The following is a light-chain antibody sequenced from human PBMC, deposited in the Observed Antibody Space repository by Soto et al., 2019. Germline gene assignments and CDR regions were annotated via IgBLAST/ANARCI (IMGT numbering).Light chain of an antibody. J-gene: IGKJ2*01. CDR1: QNINRH. V-gene: IGKV1-39*01. CDR2: TAS. CDR3: QQSYRTPYT. Sequence: DLQMTQSPSSLSASVGDRVTITCRASQNINRHLNWYQQKPGKAPKLVIYTASNLQSGVPSTFSGSGSGTDFTLTISSLQPEDSATYYCQQSYRTPYTFGQGTKLEIK.